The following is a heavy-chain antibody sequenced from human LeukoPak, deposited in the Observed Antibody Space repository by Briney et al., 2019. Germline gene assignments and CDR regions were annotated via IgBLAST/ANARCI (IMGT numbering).Heavy chain of an antibody. V-gene: IGHV4-34*01. CDR3: ARVEVVVVVAATLGYYYMDV. CDR2: INHSGST. D-gene: IGHD2-15*01. J-gene: IGHJ6*03. CDR1: GGSFSDYY. Sequence: SETLSLTCAVYGGSFSDYYWSWIRQPPGKGLEWIGEINHSGSTNYNPSLKSRVTISVDTSKNQFSLKLSSVTAADTAVYYCARVEVVVVVAATLGYYYMDVWGKGTTVTVSS.